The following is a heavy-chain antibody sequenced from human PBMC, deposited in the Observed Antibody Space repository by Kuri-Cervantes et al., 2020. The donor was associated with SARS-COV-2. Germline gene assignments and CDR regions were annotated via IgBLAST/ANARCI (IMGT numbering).Heavy chain of an antibody. CDR3: ARGGAHEDCDI. J-gene: IGHJ3*02. CDR1: GYTFTCYY. D-gene: IGHD2-15*01. V-gene: IGHV1-2*02. CDR2: INPNSGGT. Sequence: ASVQVSCNASGYTFTCYYMHWVRQAPGQGLEWMGWINPNSGGTNYAPKFQGRVTMTRAPSISTAYMELSRLREEDTAVYYCARGGAHEDCDIWGQGTMVTVSS.